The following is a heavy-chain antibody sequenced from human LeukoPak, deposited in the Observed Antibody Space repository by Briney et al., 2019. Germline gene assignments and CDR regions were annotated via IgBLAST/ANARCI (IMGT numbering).Heavy chain of an antibody. J-gene: IGHJ4*02. V-gene: IGHV4-4*02. CDR2: IHRDGRT. D-gene: IGHD3-9*01. Sequence: SETLSLTCAVSGVSISSSEWWVWVRQPPGQGLEWIGEIHRDGRTRYNPSLKSRVTMSIDYSKNQFSLKVSSVTAADTAIYYCGKTDIYFNPIDYWGPGSLVTVSS. CDR3: GKTDIYFNPIDY. CDR1: GVSISSSEW.